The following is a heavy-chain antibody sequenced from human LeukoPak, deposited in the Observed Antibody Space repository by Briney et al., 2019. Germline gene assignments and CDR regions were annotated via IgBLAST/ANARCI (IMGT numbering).Heavy chain of an antibody. Sequence: SGGSLRLSCAASGLTFSSYWMSWGRQAPGKGLEWVANIKQDGSEKYYVDSVKGRFTISRDNAKKSMYLQMNSLRAEDTAVYYCAKDCNQTYYDILTGYYYYYGMDVWGQGTTVTVSS. J-gene: IGHJ6*02. D-gene: IGHD3-9*01. CDR1: GLTFSSYW. V-gene: IGHV3-7*01. CDR3: AKDCNQTYYDILTGYYYYYGMDV. CDR2: IKQDGSEK.